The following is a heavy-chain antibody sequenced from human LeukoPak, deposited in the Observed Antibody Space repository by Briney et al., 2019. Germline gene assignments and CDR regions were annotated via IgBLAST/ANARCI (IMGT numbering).Heavy chain of an antibody. Sequence: SETLSLTCTVSGGSISNYYWSWIRQPPGKGLEWIGYVSYSGSTNYNPSLKSRVTISADTSKNQFSLKLTSVTAADTAVYYCATSGSGWYWFDFWGQGTLVTVSS. D-gene: IGHD6-19*01. V-gene: IGHV4-59*03. J-gene: IGHJ5*01. CDR1: GGSISNYY. CDR2: VSYSGST. CDR3: ATSGSGWYWFDF.